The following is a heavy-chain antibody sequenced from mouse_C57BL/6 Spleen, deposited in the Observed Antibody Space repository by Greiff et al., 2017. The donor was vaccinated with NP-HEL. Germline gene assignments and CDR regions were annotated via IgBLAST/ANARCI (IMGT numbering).Heavy chain of an antibody. CDR3: AIAYYNYAMDY. J-gene: IGHJ4*01. CDR2: IHPSDSDT. V-gene: IGHV1-74*01. CDR1: GYTFTSYW. Sequence: QVQLQQPGAELVKPGASVKVSCKASGYTFTSYWMHWVKQRPGQGLEWIGRIHPSDSDTNYNQKFKGKATLTVDKSSSTAYMQLSSLTSEDSAVDYCAIAYYNYAMDYWGQGTSVTVSS. D-gene: IGHD2-12*01.